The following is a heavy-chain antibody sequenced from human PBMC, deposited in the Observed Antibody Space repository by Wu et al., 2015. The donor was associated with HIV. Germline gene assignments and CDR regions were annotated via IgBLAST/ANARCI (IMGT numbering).Heavy chain of an antibody. CDR1: GYTFTTYY. J-gene: IGHJ3*02. CDR2: IDPNAGST. V-gene: IGHV1-46*01. CDR3: ARGLYTEGISSVVGVARLDAFDI. D-gene: IGHD2-15*01. Sequence: QVQLVQSGAEVKKPGASVKVSCKASGYTFTTYYMHWARQAPGQGLEWMGIIDPNAGSTNYAQKFQGRVTMTRDTSTSTLYMDLSSLRSEDTAVYYCARGLYTEGISSVVGVARLDAFDIWGQGTMVTVSS.